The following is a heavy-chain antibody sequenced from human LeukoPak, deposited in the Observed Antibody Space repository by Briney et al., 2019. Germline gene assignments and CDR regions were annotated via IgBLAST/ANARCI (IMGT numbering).Heavy chain of an antibody. CDR1: GFTFSSYA. J-gene: IGHJ4*02. CDR3: ARGRKADY. CDR2: ISYDGSNK. V-gene: IGHV3-30-3*01. Sequence: GRSLRLSCAASGFTFSSYAMHWVRQAPGKGLEWVAVISYDGSNKYYADSVKGRFTISRDNAKNSLYLQMNSLRAEDTAVYYCARGRKADYWGQGTLVTVSS.